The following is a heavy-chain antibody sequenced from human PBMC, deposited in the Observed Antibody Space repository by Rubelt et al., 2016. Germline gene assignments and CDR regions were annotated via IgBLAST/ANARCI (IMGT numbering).Heavy chain of an antibody. J-gene: IGHJ6*02. CDR1: FTFSSYA. D-gene: IGHD3-10*01. CDR2: ISSNGSST. CDR3: ARVYGSGSSFYYYYGMDV. Sequence: FTFSSYAMHWVRQAPGKGLEYVSAISSNGSSTSYADSVKGRFTISRDNAKNTLYLQMNSLRAEDTAVYYCARVYGSGSSFYYYYGMDVWGQGPTVTVSS. V-gene: IGHV3-64*04.